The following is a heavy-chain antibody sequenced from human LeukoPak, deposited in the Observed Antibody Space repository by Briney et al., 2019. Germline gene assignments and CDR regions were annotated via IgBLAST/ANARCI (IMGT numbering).Heavy chain of an antibody. V-gene: IGHV3-30*04. D-gene: IGHD5-18*01. CDR3: ARADWDTAMIDY. Sequence: GGSLRLSCVASGFTFTGHSMHWVRQAPGKGLEWVAVVGNDEKTKFYADSVKGRFTISRDNAKNSLYLQMNSLRAEDTAVYYCARADWDTAMIDYWGQGTLVTVSS. CDR1: GFTFTGHS. CDR2: VGNDEKTK. J-gene: IGHJ4*02.